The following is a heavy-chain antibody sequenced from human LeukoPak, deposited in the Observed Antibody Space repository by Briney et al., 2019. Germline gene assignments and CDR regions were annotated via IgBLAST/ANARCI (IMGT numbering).Heavy chain of an antibody. CDR1: GGSISNHY. V-gene: IGHV4-59*11. J-gene: IGHJ3*02. CDR3: ARADAFDI. CDR2: VYYSGTT. Sequence: SETLSLTCTVSGGSISNHYWTWIRQSPGKGLEWIGFVYYSGTTHYNPSLKSRVTISVDTSKNQFSLKLSSVTAADTAVYYCARADAFDIWGQGTMVTVSS.